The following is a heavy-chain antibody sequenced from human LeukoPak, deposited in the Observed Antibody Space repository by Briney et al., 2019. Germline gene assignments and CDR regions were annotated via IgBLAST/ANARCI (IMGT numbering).Heavy chain of an antibody. V-gene: IGHV1-46*01. Sequence: ASVKVSCKASGYTFTSYYMHWVRQAPGQGLEWMGIINPSGGSTSYAQKFQGRVTMTRDMSTSTVYMELSSLRSEDTAVYYCARDNARYLGDYWGQGTLVTVSS. CDR2: INPSGGST. CDR1: GYTFTSYY. CDR3: ARDNARYLGDY. J-gene: IGHJ4*02. D-gene: IGHD1-1*01.